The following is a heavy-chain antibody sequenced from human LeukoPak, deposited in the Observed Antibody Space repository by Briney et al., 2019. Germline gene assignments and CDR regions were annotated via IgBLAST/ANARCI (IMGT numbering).Heavy chain of an antibody. D-gene: IGHD2-15*01. CDR3: ARVSDIVVVVAATGWFDP. J-gene: IGHJ5*02. CDR2: ISAYNGNT. V-gene: IGHV1-18*01. CDR1: GYTFTSYG. Sequence: ASVKVSCKASGYTFTSYGISWVRQAPGQGLEWMGWISAYNGNTNYAQKLQGRVTITTDTSTSTAYMELRSLRSDDTAVYYCARVSDIVVVVAATGWFDPWGQGTLVTVSS.